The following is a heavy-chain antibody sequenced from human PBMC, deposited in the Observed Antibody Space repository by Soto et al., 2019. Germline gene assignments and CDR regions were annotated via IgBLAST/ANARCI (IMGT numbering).Heavy chain of an antibody. CDR2: IGTSSSYI. Sequence: PGGSLRLSCAASGFTFSSYTMNWVRQAPGRGLEWVSSIGTSSSYIYCADSVKGRFTISRDNAKNSLFLQMNSLRADDTAVYYCARDSVRDYLYYYYGMDVWGQGTTVTVSS. V-gene: IGHV3-21*01. CDR3: ARDSVRDYLYYYYGMDV. J-gene: IGHJ6*02. CDR1: GFTFSSYT. D-gene: IGHD4-17*01.